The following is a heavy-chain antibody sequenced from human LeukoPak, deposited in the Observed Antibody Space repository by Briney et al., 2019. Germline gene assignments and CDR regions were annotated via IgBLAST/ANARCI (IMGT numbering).Heavy chain of an antibody. J-gene: IGHJ5*02. V-gene: IGHV1-46*01. CDR3: ARDRHYDFWSGTPENWFDP. D-gene: IGHD3-3*01. Sequence: ASVKVSCKASGYTFTSYYMHWVRQAPGLGLEWMGIINPSGGSTSYAQKFQGRVTMTRDMSTSTVYMELSSLRSEDTAVYYCARDRHYDFWSGTPENWFDPWGQGTLVTVSS. CDR1: GYTFTSYY. CDR2: INPSGGST.